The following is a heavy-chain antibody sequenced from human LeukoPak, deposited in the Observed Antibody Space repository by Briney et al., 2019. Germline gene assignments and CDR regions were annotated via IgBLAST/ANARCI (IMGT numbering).Heavy chain of an antibody. V-gene: IGHV3-48*04. Sequence: GGSLRLSCAASGFTFSDYTMNWVRQAPGKGLEWVSYIDLSGSVLYYVDSVKGRFTISRDNAKNSLYLQMNSLRAEDTGVYYCARDDEGYYYGSGSYDYWGQGTLVTVSS. CDR1: GFTFSDYT. CDR2: IDLSGSVL. D-gene: IGHD3-10*01. J-gene: IGHJ4*02. CDR3: ARDDEGYYYGSGSYDY.